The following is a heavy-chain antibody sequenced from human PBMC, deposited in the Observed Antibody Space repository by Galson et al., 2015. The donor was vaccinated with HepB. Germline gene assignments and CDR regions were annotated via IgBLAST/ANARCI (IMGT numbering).Heavy chain of an antibody. CDR3: ARVADADYGDHSQFDY. D-gene: IGHD4-17*01. V-gene: IGHV3-11*06. CDR2: ISSSTIYT. J-gene: IGHJ4*02. CDR1: GFTFSDYY. Sequence: SLRLSCAASGFTFSDYYMSWIRQAPGKGLEWISYISSSTIYTNYADSVKGRFTISRDNVKNSMDLQMNSLRAEDTAVYFCARVADADYGDHSQFDYWGQGTLVTVSS.